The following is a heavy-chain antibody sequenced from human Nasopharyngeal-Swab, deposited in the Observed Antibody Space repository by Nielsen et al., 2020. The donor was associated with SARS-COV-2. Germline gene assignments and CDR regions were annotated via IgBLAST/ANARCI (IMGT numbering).Heavy chain of an antibody. CDR1: GFTFSSYW. CDR3: ARESIAAAGPDDYYYYGMDV. V-gene: IGHV3-7*03. CDR2: IKQDGSEK. D-gene: IGHD6-13*01. J-gene: IGHJ6*02. Sequence: GGSLRLSCAASGFTFSSYWMSWVRQAPGKGLEWVANIKQDGSEKYYVDSVKGRFTISRDNSKNTLYLQMNSLRAEDTAVYYCARESIAAAGPDDYYYYGMDVWGQGTTVTVSS.